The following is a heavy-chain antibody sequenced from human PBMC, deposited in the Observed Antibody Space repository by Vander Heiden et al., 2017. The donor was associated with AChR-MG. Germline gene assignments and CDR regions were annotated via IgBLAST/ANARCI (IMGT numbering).Heavy chain of an antibody. J-gene: IGHJ5*02. CDR3: ARFYCSSTSCYKRGDAFDP. Sequence: QVQLVQSGAEVKKPGASVKVSCKASGYTFTSYDINWVRQATGQGLEWMGWMNPNSGNTGYAQKFQGRVTMTRNTSISTAYMELSSLRSEDTAVYYCARFYCSSTSCYKRGDAFDPWGQGTLVTVSS. D-gene: IGHD2-2*02. V-gene: IGHV1-8*01. CDR2: MNPNSGNT. CDR1: GYTFTSYD.